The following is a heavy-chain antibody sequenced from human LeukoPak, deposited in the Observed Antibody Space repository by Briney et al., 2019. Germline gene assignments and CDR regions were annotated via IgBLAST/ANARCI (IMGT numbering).Heavy chain of an antibody. D-gene: IGHD3-22*01. V-gene: IGHV1-69*13. CDR1: GYTFTSYG. CDR3: ARDRAVGYDSSGYDFDY. Sequence: ASVKVSCKASGYTFTSYGISWVRQAPGQGLEWMGGIIPIFGTANYAQKFQGRVTITADESTSTAYMELSSLRSEDTAVYYCARDRAVGYDSSGYDFDYWGQGTLVTVFS. J-gene: IGHJ4*02. CDR2: IIPIFGTA.